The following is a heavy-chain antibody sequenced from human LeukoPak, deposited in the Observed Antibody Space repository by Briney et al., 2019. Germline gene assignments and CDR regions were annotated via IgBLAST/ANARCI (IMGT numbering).Heavy chain of an antibody. CDR3: ARGYSSSWYGSPTYYYYYMDV. V-gene: IGHV3-21*01. CDR1: GFTFSSYS. D-gene: IGHD6-13*01. J-gene: IGHJ6*03. Sequence: GGSLRLSCAASGFTFSSYSMNWVRQAPGKGLEWVSSISSSSSYIYYADSVKGRFTISRDNAKNSLYLQMNSLRAEDTAVYYCARGYSSSWYGSPTYYYYYMDVWGKGTTVTVSS. CDR2: ISSSSSYI.